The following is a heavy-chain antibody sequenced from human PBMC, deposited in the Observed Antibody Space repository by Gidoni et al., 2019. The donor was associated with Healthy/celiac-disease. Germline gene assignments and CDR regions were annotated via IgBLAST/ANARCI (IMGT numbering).Heavy chain of an antibody. CDR3: ARVRPGYYYYYMDV. D-gene: IGHD6-6*01. CDR1: GGSCSLYY. Sequence: QVQLQQCGARLFTPSETMTLTCAVYGGSCSLYYCSWVSQPPGKGLAWIGEINHSGSTTYNPSLKSRVTISVDTSKNQFSLKLSSVTAADTAVYYCARVRPGYYYYYMDVWGKGTTVTVSS. CDR2: INHSGST. J-gene: IGHJ6*03. V-gene: IGHV4-34*01.